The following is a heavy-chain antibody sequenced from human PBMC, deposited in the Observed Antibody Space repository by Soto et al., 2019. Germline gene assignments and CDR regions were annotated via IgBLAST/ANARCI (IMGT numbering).Heavy chain of an antibody. CDR3: ARDVRELTYYYYYYYMDV. CDR1: GFTFSSYG. J-gene: IGHJ6*03. V-gene: IGHV3-33*01. CDR2: IWYDGSNK. Sequence: GGSLRLSCAASGFTFSSYGMHWVRQAPDKGLEWVAVIWYDGSNKYYADSVKGRFTISRDNSKNTLYLQMNSLRAEDTAVYYCARDVRELTYYYYYYYMDVWGKGTTVTVSS. D-gene: IGHD1-26*01.